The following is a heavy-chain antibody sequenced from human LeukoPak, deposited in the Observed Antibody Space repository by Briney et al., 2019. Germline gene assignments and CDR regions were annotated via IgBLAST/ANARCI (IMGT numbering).Heavy chain of an antibody. CDR2: INHGGST. V-gene: IGHV4-34*01. D-gene: IGHD5-12*01. Sequence: SETLSLTCAVYGGSFSGYYWSWIRQPPGKGLEWIGEINHGGSTNYNPSLKSRVTISVDTSKNQFSLKLSSVTAADTAVYYCAREGGYSGYDSGDDAFDIWGQGTMVTVSS. CDR1: GGSFSGYY. CDR3: AREGGYSGYDSGDDAFDI. J-gene: IGHJ3*02.